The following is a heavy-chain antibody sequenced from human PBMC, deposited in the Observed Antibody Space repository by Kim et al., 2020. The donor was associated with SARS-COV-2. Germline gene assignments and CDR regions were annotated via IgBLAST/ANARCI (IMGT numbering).Heavy chain of an antibody. CDR3: ARHSIGDEAAFDI. Sequence: YSPSFQGKVTISADKSISTAYLQWSSLKASDTAMYYCARHSIGDEAAFDIWGQGTMVTVSS. J-gene: IGHJ3*02. D-gene: IGHD3-16*01. V-gene: IGHV5-51*01.